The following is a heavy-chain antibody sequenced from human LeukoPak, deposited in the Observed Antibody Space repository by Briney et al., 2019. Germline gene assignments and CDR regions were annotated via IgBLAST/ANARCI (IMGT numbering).Heavy chain of an antibody. V-gene: IGHV3-7*01. D-gene: IGHD2-15*01. CDR2: IKQDGSEK. J-gene: IGHJ4*02. CDR1: GFTLRDYW. CDR3: ARSYCSGGTCYRGDY. Sequence: GGSLRLSCAASGFTLRDYWMSWVRQAPGKGLEWLANIKQDGSEKYYVDSVKGRFTISRDNAENSLYLQMNSLRAEDTAVYYCARSYCSGGTCYRGDYWDQGTLVTVSS.